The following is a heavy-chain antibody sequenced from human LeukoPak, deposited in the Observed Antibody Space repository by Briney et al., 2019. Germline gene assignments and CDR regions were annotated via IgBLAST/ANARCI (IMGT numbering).Heavy chain of an antibody. V-gene: IGHV3-30*02. J-gene: IGHJ4*02. CDR2: MRYDATKK. Sequence: GGSLRLSCAASGLNFSNFGIHWVRQAPGKGLEWVAFMRYDATKKYYADSVKGRFTISRGNSKNTVFLQINSLRADDTSVYYCARSVMMYASTYYFHYWGQGTLVTVSS. CDR1: GLNFSNFG. CDR3: ARSVMMYASTYYFHY. D-gene: IGHD2-8*01.